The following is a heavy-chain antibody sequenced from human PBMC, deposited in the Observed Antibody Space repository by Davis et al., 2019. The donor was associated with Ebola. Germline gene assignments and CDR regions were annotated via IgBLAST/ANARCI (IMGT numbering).Heavy chain of an antibody. CDR2: IWYDGSNE. J-gene: IGHJ4*02. CDR3: ARELEGIST. V-gene: IGHV3-33*01. D-gene: IGHD2-15*01. CDR1: GFTFSNFA. Sequence: GESLKIPCAASGFTFSNFAMHWVRQAPGKGLEWVAVIWYDGSNEYYADSVKGRFTISRDNSKNTLYLQMNSLRAEDTAVYYCARELEGISTWGQGTLVTVSS.